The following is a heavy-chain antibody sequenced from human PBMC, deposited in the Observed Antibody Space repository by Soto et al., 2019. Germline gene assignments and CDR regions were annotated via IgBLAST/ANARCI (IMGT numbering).Heavy chain of an antibody. J-gene: IGHJ6*03. CDR1: GDTFNDYY. D-gene: IGHD3-16*01. V-gene: IGHV1-2*04. CDR2: INPNGGVT. CDR3: ARERGGATATLDHYYFHMDG. Sequence: QVQLVQSGAEVKKPGASVTVSCRSSGDTFNDYYIHWVRQAPGQGLEWMGWINPNGGVTKYAQKFQGWVSMTRDTSNQKGYMQPEKLRTYDTAVYYRARERGGATATLDHYYFHMDGWGQGTTVTVSS.